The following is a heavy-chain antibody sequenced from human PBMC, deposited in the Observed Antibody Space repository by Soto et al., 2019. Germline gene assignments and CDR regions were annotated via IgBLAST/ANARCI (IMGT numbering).Heavy chain of an antibody. J-gene: IGHJ6*02. CDR2: INHSGST. Sequence: TSETLSLTCAVYGGSFSGYYWSWIRQPPGKGLEWIGEINHSGSTNYNPSLKSRVTISVDTSKNQFSLKLSSVTAADTAVYYCARGRRGYNRGVRWEDYYYYGMDVWGQGTTVTVSS. V-gene: IGHV4-34*01. D-gene: IGHD1-26*01. CDR1: GGSFSGYY. CDR3: ARGRRGYNRGVRWEDYYYYGMDV.